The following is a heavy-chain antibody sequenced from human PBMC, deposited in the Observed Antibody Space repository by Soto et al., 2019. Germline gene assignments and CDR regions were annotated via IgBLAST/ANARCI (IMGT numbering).Heavy chain of an antibody. Sequence: EVQLVDSGGGLVQPGGSLRLSCAASGFTFSSYTMNWVRQAPGKGLEWISYISSSSRTIYYADSVKGRFTISRDNGQNSLYLQMTSLRDEDTAVYYCARAPIRALDYWGQGTLVTVSS. V-gene: IGHV3-48*02. J-gene: IGHJ4*02. CDR3: ARAPIRALDY. CDR1: GFTFSSYT. CDR2: ISSSSRTI. D-gene: IGHD5-12*01.